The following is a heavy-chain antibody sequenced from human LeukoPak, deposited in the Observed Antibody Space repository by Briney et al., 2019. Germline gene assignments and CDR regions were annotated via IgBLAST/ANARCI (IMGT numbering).Heavy chain of an antibody. Sequence: SEPMSLTCTVSGGSISSYYWSWIRQTPGKGLEWSGYIYYSGSTNYNPSLKSRVTISVDTSKNQFSLKLSSVTAADTAVYYCARGRYSGYDWVDYWGQGTLVTVSS. CDR2: IYYSGST. D-gene: IGHD5-12*01. V-gene: IGHV4-59*01. CDR3: ARGRYSGYDWVDY. J-gene: IGHJ4*02. CDR1: GGSISSYY.